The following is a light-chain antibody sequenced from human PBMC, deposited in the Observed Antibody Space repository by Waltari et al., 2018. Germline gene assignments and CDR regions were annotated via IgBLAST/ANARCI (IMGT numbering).Light chain of an antibody. V-gene: IGKV3-11*01. CDR2: DAS. CDR1: QSVSSY. J-gene: IGKJ4*01. Sequence: EIVLTQSPDTLSLSPGERATLSCRASQSVSSYLVWYQQKPGQAPRLLIYDASNRATGIPARFSGSGSGTDSTLTISGLEAEDFAVYYCQQRSNWGLTFGGGTKVEIK. CDR3: QQRSNWGLT.